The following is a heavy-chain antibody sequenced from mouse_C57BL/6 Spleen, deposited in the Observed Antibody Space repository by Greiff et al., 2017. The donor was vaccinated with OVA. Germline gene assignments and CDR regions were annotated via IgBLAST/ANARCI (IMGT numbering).Heavy chain of an antibody. CDR3: ARKALMDY. Sequence: QVQLQQSGAELVKPGASVKISCKASGYAFRSYGMTWVRQRPGKGLEWIGQIYPGDGDTNYNGTFKGKATMTADKSSITAYMQLSSLTSEDSAVYCCARKALMDYWGQGTSVTVSS. CDR1: GYAFRSYG. J-gene: IGHJ4*01. V-gene: IGHV1-80*01. CDR2: IYPGDGDT.